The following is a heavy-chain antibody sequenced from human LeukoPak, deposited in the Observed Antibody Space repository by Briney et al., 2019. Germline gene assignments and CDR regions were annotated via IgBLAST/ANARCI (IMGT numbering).Heavy chain of an antibody. CDR2: ISSSSSYI. Sequence: PGGSLRLSCAASGFTFSSYSMNWVRQAPGKGLEWVSSISSSSSYIYYADSVKGRFTISRDNAKNSLYLQMNSLRAEDTAVYYCVQLAPLYYYYYYMDVWGKGTTVTVSS. CDR3: VQLAPLYYYYYYMDV. V-gene: IGHV3-21*01. J-gene: IGHJ6*03. CDR1: GFTFSSYS. D-gene: IGHD6-13*01.